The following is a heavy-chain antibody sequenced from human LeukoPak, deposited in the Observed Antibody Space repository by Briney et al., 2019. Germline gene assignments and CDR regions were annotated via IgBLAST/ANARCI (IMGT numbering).Heavy chain of an antibody. J-gene: IGHJ5*02. Sequence: PGGSLRLSCAASGFTFSSYSMNWVRQAPGKGLEWVSSISSSSSYIYYADSVKGRFTISRDNAKNSLYLQMNSLRAEDTAVYYCARDPDPYYDFWSGYPQAIGNWFDPWGQGTLVTVSS. CDR2: ISSSSSYI. D-gene: IGHD3-3*01. CDR3: ARDPDPYYDFWSGYPQAIGNWFDP. CDR1: GFTFSSYS. V-gene: IGHV3-21*01.